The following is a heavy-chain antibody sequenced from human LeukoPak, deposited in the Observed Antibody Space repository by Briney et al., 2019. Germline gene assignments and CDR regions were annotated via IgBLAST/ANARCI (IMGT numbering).Heavy chain of an antibody. CDR2: ISGDGGST. D-gene: IGHD1-26*01. J-gene: IGHJ4*02. V-gene: IGHV3-43*02. CDR3: AKFTFGSRELLRPLDY. Sequence: PGGSLRLSCAASGFTFDDYAMHWVRHAPGKGLEWVSLISGDGGSTYYADSVKGRFTISRDNSKNSLYLQMNSLRTEDTALYYCAKFTFGSRELLRPLDYWGQGTLVTVSS. CDR1: GFTFDDYA.